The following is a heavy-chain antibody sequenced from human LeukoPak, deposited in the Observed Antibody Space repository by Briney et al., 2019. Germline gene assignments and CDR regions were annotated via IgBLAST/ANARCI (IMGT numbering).Heavy chain of an antibody. D-gene: IGHD3-22*01. V-gene: IGHV3-23*01. CDR1: GFTFSSYA. Sequence: SEGSLRLSCAASGFTFSSYAMSWVRQAPGKGLEWVSAISGSGGSTYYADSVKGRFTISRDNSKNTLYLQMNSLRAEDTAVYYCEKYYYDSSGYYYDPIYFDYWGQGTLVTVSS. CDR3: EKYYYDSSGYYYDPIYFDY. CDR2: ISGSGGST. J-gene: IGHJ4*02.